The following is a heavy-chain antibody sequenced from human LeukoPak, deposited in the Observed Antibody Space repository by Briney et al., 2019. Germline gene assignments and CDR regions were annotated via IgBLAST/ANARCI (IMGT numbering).Heavy chain of an antibody. CDR3: ARDYSYYDSSGYYH. D-gene: IGHD3-22*01. CDR2: INTNTGNS. V-gene: IGHV7-4-1*02. CDR1: GYTFTSYA. Sequence: ASVKVSCKASGYTFTSYAMNWVRQAPGQGLEWMGWINTNTGNSTYAQGFTGRFVFSLDTSVSTAYLQISSLKAEDTAVYYCARDYSYYDSSGYYHWGQGTLVTVSS. J-gene: IGHJ4*02.